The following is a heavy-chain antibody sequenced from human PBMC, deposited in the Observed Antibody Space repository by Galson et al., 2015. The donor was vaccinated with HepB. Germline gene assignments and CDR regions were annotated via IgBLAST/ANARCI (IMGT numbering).Heavy chain of an antibody. Sequence: SLRLSCAASGFTFSGYAMSWVRQAPGKGLGWVSAISGSGGSTYYADSVKGRFTITRDNSKNTLYLQMNSLRAEDTAVYYCAKPPHSGSYYENWFDPWGQGTLVTVSS. V-gene: IGHV3-23*01. D-gene: IGHD1-26*01. J-gene: IGHJ5*02. CDR3: AKPPHSGSYYENWFDP. CDR1: GFTFSGYA. CDR2: ISGSGGST.